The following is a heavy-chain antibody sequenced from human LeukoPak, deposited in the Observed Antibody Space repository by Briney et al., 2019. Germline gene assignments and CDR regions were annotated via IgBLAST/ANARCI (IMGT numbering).Heavy chain of an antibody. CDR3: ARDILAYCGGDCSFDY. J-gene: IGHJ4*02. D-gene: IGHD2-21*02. Sequence: GGSLRLSCAASGFTFSSYAMHWVRQAPGKRLEWVAAISYDGSNKYYADSVKGRFTISRDNSKNTLYLQMNSLRAEDTAVYYCARDILAYCGGDCSFDYWGQGTLVTVSS. V-gene: IGHV3-30*04. CDR1: GFTFSSYA. CDR2: ISYDGSNK.